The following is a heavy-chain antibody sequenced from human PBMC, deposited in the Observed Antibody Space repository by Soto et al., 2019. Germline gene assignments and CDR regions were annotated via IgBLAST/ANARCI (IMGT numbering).Heavy chain of an antibody. D-gene: IGHD2-2*01. V-gene: IGHV2-26*01. J-gene: IGHJ4*02. Sequence: ESGPTLVNPTETLTLTCTVSGFSLSNARVAVSWIRQPPGKALQWLAHIFSNDEKSYSTSLKSRLTISKDTSKSQVVLTMTNMDPVDTATYYCARSLTLYCSSTSCFFDYWGQGTLVTVSS. CDR2: IFSNDEK. CDR1: GFSLSNARVA. CDR3: ARSLTLYCSSTSCFFDY.